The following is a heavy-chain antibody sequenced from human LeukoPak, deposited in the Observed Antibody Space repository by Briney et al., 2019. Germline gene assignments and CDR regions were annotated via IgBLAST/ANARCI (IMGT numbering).Heavy chain of an antibody. CDR1: GFTFGDYA. CDR3: TRRRYYYGSGSYPGRNVAFGYYYYMDV. CDR2: IRSKAYGGTT. D-gene: IGHD3-10*01. J-gene: IGHJ6*03. Sequence: GGSLRLSCTASGFTFGDYAMSWVRQAPGKGLEWVGFIRSKAYGGTTEYAASVKGRFTISRDDSKSIAYLQMNSLKTEDTAVYYCTRRRYYYGSGSYPGRNVAFGYYYYMDVWGKGTTVTISS. V-gene: IGHV3-49*04.